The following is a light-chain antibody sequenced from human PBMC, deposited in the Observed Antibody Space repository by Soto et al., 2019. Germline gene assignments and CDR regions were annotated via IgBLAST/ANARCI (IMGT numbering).Light chain of an antibody. J-gene: IGKJ1*01. CDR2: WAS. CDR1: QSILDRSKNKYY. V-gene: IGKV4-1*01. Sequence: DIVMTQSPYSLAVSLGERDTFNCKSSQSILDRSKNKYYLAWYQQKSGQPPKLLIYWASLRESGVPDRFTGSGSGTDFTLTISSLQAEDVAVYYCQQYFTSPCTFGQGTKVEI. CDR3: QQYFTSPCT.